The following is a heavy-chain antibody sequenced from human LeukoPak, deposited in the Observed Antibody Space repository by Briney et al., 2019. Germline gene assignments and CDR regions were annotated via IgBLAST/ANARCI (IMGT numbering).Heavy chain of an antibody. J-gene: IGHJ4*02. Sequence: GGSLRLSCAASGFTFSDYYMSWIRQAPGKGLEWVSYISSSGSTIYYADSVKGRFTISRDNAKNSLYLQMNSLRADGTAVYYCARDPITIFGVIDYWGQGTLVTVSS. CDR2: ISSSGSTI. CDR1: GFTFSDYY. V-gene: IGHV3-11*01. D-gene: IGHD3-3*01. CDR3: ARDPITIFGVIDY.